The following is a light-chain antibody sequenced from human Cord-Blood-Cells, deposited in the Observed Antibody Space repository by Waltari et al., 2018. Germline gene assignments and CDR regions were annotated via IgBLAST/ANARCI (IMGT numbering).Light chain of an antibody. J-gene: IGKJ3*01. CDR3: MQALQTPFT. CDR1: QSLLHSNGYNY. Sequence: DIVMTQSPLSLPVTPGEPASISCRSSQSLLHSNGYNYLDCYLQKPGQSPQLLIYLGSNRASWVPDRFSGSGSGTDFTLKISRVEAEDVGVYYCMQALQTPFTFGPGTKVDIK. V-gene: IGKV2-28*01. CDR2: LGS.